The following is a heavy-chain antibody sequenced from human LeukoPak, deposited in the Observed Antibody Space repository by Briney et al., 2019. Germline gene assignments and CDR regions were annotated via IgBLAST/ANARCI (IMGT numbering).Heavy chain of an antibody. Sequence: GGSLRLSCAASGFTFSSYSMNWVRQAPGKGLEWVSSISSSSSYIYYADSVKGRFTISRANAKNSLYLQMNSLRAEDTAVYYCARDPRITVVRGGDYWGQGTLVTVSS. J-gene: IGHJ4*02. CDR1: GFTFSSYS. CDR2: ISSSSSYI. CDR3: ARDPRITVVRGGDY. V-gene: IGHV3-21*01. D-gene: IGHD3-10*01.